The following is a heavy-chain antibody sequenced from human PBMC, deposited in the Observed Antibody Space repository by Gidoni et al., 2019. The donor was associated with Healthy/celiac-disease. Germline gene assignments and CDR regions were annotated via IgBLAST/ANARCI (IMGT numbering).Heavy chain of an antibody. CDR3: AKVHKSRSTSRNNWFDP. CDR2: ISGSGGSK. J-gene: IGHJ5*02. V-gene: IGHV3-23*01. D-gene: IGHD2-2*01. CDR1: GFPFSSYA. Sequence: VQLLGSGGGLVQPGGSLRLPCAASGFPFSSYAMGWVRQAPGKGLEWVSAISGSGGSKYSADSVKGRFTTSRDNYKNTLYLKMNSLRAEDTAVYYCAKVHKSRSTSRNNWFDPWGQGTLVTVSS.